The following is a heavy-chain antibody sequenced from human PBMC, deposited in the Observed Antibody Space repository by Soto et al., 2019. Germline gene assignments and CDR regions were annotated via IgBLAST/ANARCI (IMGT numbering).Heavy chain of an antibody. J-gene: IGHJ4*02. CDR2: ISGSTSGT. Sequence: EVQLLESGGGLVQPGGSLRLSCAASGFAFSSYAMSWVRQAPGKGLEWVSSISGSTSGTYYADAVKGRFTISRDNSNNTLYLQINSLRAEDTAVYYGAKDRRFIDTFDYWGQGALVTVSS. D-gene: IGHD3-16*02. CDR3: AKDRRFIDTFDY. V-gene: IGHV3-23*01. CDR1: GFAFSSYA.